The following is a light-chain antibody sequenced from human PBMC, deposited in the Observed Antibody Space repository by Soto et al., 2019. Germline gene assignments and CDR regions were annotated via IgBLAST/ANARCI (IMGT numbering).Light chain of an antibody. Sequence: IQLTQSPSSLSASVGDRVTITCRASQGISSYLGWYQQKPGKAPKLLIYGASTLQSGVPSRFSGSGSGTDFTLTISSLQPEDFATYYSQQAQSFPVSFGQGTRLEIK. CDR1: QGISSY. V-gene: IGKV1-9*01. J-gene: IGKJ5*01. CDR3: QQAQSFPVS. CDR2: GAS.